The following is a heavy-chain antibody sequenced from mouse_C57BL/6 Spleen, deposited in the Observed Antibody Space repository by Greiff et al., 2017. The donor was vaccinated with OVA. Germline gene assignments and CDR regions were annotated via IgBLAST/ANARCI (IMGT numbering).Heavy chain of an antibody. CDR1: GYTFTDYY. J-gene: IGHJ1*03. CDR2: IYPGSGNT. CDR3: ARSGGNHWYFDV. Sequence: QVQLQQSGAELVRPGASVKLSCKASGYTFTDYYINWVKQRPGQGLEWIARIYPGSGNTYYTEKFKGKATLTAEKSSSTAYMQLSSLTSEDSAVYFCARSGGNHWYFDVWGTGTTVTVSS. V-gene: IGHV1-76*01. D-gene: IGHD2-1*01.